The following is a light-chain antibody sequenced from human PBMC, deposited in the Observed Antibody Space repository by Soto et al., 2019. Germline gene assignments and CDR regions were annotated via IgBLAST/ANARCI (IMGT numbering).Light chain of an antibody. J-gene: IGLJ2*01. CDR1: SSDVGGYNY. Sequence: QSALTQPASVSGSPGQSITISCTGTSSDVGGYNYVSWYQQHPGKATKLMIYDVDVRPSGVSNRFSGSKSGNTASLTISGLQTQDEADYYCTSYTIINTVVFGGGTKVTVL. CDR3: TSYTIINTVV. V-gene: IGLV2-14*03. CDR2: DVD.